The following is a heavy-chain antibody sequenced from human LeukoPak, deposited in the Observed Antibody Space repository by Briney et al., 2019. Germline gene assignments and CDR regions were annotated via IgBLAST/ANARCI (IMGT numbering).Heavy chain of an antibody. D-gene: IGHD3-22*01. V-gene: IGHV3-48*01. J-gene: IGHJ4*02. CDR1: GFTFSSFS. Sequence: PGGSLRLSCAAPGFTFSSFSMNWVRQAPGKGLEWVSYISSSSSTIYYADSVKGRFTISRDNAKNSLYLQMNSLRAEDTAVYYCAREYPEWLFIQDSDYYDSSGSPGPYYFDYWGQGTLVTVSS. CDR3: AREYPEWLFIQDSDYYDSSGSPGPYYFDY. CDR2: ISSSSSTI.